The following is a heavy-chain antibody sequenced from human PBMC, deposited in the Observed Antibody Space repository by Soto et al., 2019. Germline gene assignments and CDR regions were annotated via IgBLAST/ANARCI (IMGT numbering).Heavy chain of an antibody. J-gene: IGHJ6*02. CDR1: GFTFSSYG. Sequence: GGSLRLSCAASGFTFSSYGMHWVRQAPGKGLERVAVISYDGSNKYYADSVKGRFTISRDNSKNTLYLQMNSLRAEDKAVYYCAKGLYSSSWYGQYEYYYGMDVWGQGTTVTVSS. CDR2: ISYDGSNK. V-gene: IGHV3-30*18. D-gene: IGHD6-13*01. CDR3: AKGLYSSSWYGQYEYYYGMDV.